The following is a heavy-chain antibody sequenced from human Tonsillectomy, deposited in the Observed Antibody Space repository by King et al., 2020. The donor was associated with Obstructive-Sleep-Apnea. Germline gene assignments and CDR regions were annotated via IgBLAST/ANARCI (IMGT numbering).Heavy chain of an antibody. CDR2: ISPYNGNT. D-gene: IGHD5-12*01. Sequence: QLVQSGADVKKPGASVKVSCKAFCYTFTSYGISWVRQAPGQGLEWRGWISPYNGNTNFVQKIQGRVTMSTDTSTSKVYMEPRSLRSDDTAVYYCARGGYSGYVPDYWGQGTPVTVSS. J-gene: IGHJ4*02. CDR3: ARGGYSGYVPDY. CDR1: CYTFTSYG. V-gene: IGHV1-18*01.